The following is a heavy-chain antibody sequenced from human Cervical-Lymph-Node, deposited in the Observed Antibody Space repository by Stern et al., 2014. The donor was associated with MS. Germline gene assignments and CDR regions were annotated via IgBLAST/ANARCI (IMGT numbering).Heavy chain of an antibody. CDR1: GFSLTTAGVG. CDR3: AHSRVKYCRGGTCYSSLFDY. V-gene: IGHV2-5*02. Sequence: QVTLRESGPTLVKPTQTLTLTCTLSGFSLTTAGVGVGWIRQPPGKALQWLALIYWDDDKLYSPSLKNRLTITKDTSKTQVVLTMTNVDPVDTATYYCAHSRVKYCRGGTCYSSLFDYWGQGTLLTVSS. CDR2: IYWDDDK. J-gene: IGHJ4*02. D-gene: IGHD2-15*01.